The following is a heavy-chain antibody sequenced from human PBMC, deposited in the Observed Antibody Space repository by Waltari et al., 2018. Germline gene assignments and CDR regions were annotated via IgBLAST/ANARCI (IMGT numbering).Heavy chain of an antibody. V-gene: IGHV4-31*03. CDR2: IYYSGST. CDR1: GGSISSGGYY. J-gene: IGHJ4*02. D-gene: IGHD2-21*02. CDR3: ARYCGGDCYTFDY. Sequence: QVQLQESGPGLVKPSQTLSLPCTVSGGSISSGGYYWSWIRQHPGKGLEWIGYIYYSGSTYYNPSLKSRVTISVDTSKNQFSLKLSSVTAADTTVYYCARYCGGDCYTFDYWGQGTLVTVSS.